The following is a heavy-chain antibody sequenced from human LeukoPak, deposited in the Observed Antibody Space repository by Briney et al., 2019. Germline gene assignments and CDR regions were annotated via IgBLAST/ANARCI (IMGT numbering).Heavy chain of an antibody. CDR3: AGYDYGDLGPLQF. J-gene: IGHJ4*02. V-gene: IGHV3-11*04. Sequence: GGSLRLSCAASGFTFSDYYMSWIRQAPGKGLEWVSYISSSGSTIYYADSVKGRCTISRDNSKKTLYLQMNSLRAEDTAVYHCAGYDYGDLGPLQFWGQGTLVTVPS. D-gene: IGHD4-17*01. CDR2: ISSSGSTI. CDR1: GFTFSDYY.